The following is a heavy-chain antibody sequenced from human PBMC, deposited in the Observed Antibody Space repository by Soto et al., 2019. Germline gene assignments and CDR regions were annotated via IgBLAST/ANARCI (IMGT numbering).Heavy chain of an antibody. CDR2: IYSSGLI. CDR1: GYPFSSSF. D-gene: IGHD5-12*01. V-gene: IGHV4-4*07. Sequence: PXETLSLTCTVSGYPFSSSFWSWLRQPAGKGLDWIGRIYSSGLINYNPSLKSRVAMSIDTSKKQFSLRVNSVTAADTAVYYCARESRGYSGYDSRDENFYVGSFDYWGQGTLVTVSS. CDR3: ARESRGYSGYDSRDENFYVGSFDY. J-gene: IGHJ4*02.